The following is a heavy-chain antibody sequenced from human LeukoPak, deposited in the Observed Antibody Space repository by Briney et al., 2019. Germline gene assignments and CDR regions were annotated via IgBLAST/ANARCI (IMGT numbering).Heavy chain of an antibody. CDR1: GFTFSSYG. CDR2: IRYDGSNK. Sequence: GGSLRLSCAASGFTFSSYGMHWVRQAPGKGLEWVAFIRYDGSNKYYADSVKGRFTISRDNSKNTLYLQMNSLRAEDTAVYYCAKVRSSWYYFDYWGQGTLVTVSS. J-gene: IGHJ4*02. D-gene: IGHD6-13*01. V-gene: IGHV3-30*02. CDR3: AKVRSSWYYFDY.